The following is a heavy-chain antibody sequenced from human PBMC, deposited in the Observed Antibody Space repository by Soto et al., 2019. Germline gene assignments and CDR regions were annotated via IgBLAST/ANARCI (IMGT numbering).Heavy chain of an antibody. V-gene: IGHV4-34*01. CDR1: GGSFSDYY. J-gene: IGHJ5*02. CDR3: ARTLKFRFTSGWFGWFDP. CDR2: INHGGTI. D-gene: IGHD6-19*01. Sequence: QVQLQQWGAGLLKPSETLSLTCAVYGGSFSDYYWSWIRRPPGKGLEYIGEINHGGTINYNPSLRSRVTISVDKSKNQFSLQLNSVTAADTAVYYCARTLKFRFTSGWFGWFDPWGQGTLVTVSS.